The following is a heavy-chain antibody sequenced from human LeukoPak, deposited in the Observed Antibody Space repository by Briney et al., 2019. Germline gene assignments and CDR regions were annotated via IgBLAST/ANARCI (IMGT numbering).Heavy chain of an antibody. V-gene: IGHV3-21*01. CDR1: GFTFSSYS. CDR3: ARGHASSGYYFFDY. Sequence: GGSLRLSCAASGFTFSSYSMNWVRQAPGKGLEWVSSISSSSSYIYYADSVKGRFTISRDNAKNSLYLQMNSLRAEDTAVYYCARGHASSGYYFFDYWGQGTLVTVSS. J-gene: IGHJ4*02. CDR2: ISSSSSYI. D-gene: IGHD3-22*01.